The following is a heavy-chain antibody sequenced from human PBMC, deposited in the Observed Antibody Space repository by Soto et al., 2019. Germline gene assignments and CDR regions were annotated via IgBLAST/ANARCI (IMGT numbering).Heavy chain of an antibody. CDR3: ARAAAFDAFDI. Sequence: GASVKVSCKASGYTFSSYGISWVRQAPGQGLEWMGWISGYSGNTNYAQKLQDRVTMTTDTTTSTAYMELRSLRSDDTAVYYCARAAAFDAFDIWDQGTMVTVS. CDR1: GYTFSSYG. V-gene: IGHV1-18*01. CDR2: ISGYSGNT. D-gene: IGHD6-13*01. J-gene: IGHJ3*02.